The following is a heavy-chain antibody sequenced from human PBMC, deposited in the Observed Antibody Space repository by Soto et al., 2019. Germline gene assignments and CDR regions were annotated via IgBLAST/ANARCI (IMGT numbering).Heavy chain of an antibody. J-gene: IGHJ3*02. D-gene: IGHD1-26*01. V-gene: IGHV3-23*01. CDR2: ISGSGGST. CDR3: AKDQGWSGSYYDAFDI. Sequence: GGSLRLSCAASGFTFSSYAMSWVRQAPGKGLEWVSAISGSGGSTYYADSVKGRFTISRDNSKNTLYLQMNSLRAEDTAVYYCAKDQGWSGSYYDAFDIWGQGTMVTVSS. CDR1: GFTFSSYA.